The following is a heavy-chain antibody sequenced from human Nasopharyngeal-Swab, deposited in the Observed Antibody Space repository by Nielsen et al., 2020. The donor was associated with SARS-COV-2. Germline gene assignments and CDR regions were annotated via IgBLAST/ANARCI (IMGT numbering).Heavy chain of an antibody. D-gene: IGHD1-26*01. CDR2: ICPGDSDT. CDR1: GYSFTSYW. Sequence: GESLKISCKGSGYSFTSYWIGWVRQMPGKGLEWMGIICPGDSDTRYSPSFQGQVTISADKSISTAYLQWSSLKASDTAMYYCARLLKWDPDAFDIWGQGTMVTVSS. CDR3: ARLLKWDPDAFDI. V-gene: IGHV5-51*01. J-gene: IGHJ3*02.